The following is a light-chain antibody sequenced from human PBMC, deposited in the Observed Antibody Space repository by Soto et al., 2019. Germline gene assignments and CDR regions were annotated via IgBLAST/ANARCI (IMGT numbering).Light chain of an antibody. V-gene: IGKV3-20*01. J-gene: IGKJ4*02. Sequence: EIVLTQSPGTLSLSPGERATLSCRASQYVSTNYVAWYQQKFGQAPRLLIYDASARATGIPNRFSGSGSGTDFALTISRLEPEDFAVYYCLQYGSLQLTFGGGTKVEIK. CDR2: DAS. CDR3: LQYGSLQLT. CDR1: QYVSTNY.